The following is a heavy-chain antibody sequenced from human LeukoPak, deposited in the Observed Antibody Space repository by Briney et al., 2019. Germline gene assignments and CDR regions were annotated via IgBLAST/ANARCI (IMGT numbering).Heavy chain of an antibody. CDR2: ISYDGSNK. CDR3: ARDPTPPPKYYFDY. CDR1: GFTFSSYA. J-gene: IGHJ4*02. V-gene: IGHV3-30*04. Sequence: PGGSLRLSCAASGFTFSSYAMHWVRQAPGKGLEWVAVISYDGSNKCYADSVKGRFTISRDNSKNTLYLQMNSLRAEDTAVYYCARDPTPPPKYYFDYWGQGTLVTVSS.